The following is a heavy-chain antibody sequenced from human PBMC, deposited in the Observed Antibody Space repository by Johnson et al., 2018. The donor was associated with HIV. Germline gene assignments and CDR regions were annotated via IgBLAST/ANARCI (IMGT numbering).Heavy chain of an antibody. CDR2: IRYDGNNK. Sequence: QVQLVESGGGVVQPGRSLRLSCAASGFTFSNFAMHWVRQAPGKGLEWVAFIRYDGNNKYYADSVKGRFTISRDNSKNTLYLQMNSLRAEDTAVYYCARPADYGDYSRDAFDIWGQGTMVTVSS. V-gene: IGHV3-30*02. J-gene: IGHJ3*02. CDR3: ARPADYGDYSRDAFDI. CDR1: GFTFSNFA. D-gene: IGHD4-17*01.